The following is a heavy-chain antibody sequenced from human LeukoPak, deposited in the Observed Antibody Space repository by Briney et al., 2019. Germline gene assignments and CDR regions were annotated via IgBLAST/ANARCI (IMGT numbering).Heavy chain of an antibody. Sequence: GGSLRLSCAASGFTFSSYGMHWVRQAPGKGLEWVAFTRYDGNIKYYADSVKGRFTISRDNSKNTLYLQMNSLRAEDTALYYCARGLRYYGSGIYWYYFDYWGQGTLVTVSS. CDR3: ARGLRYYGSGIYWYYFDY. V-gene: IGHV3-30*02. D-gene: IGHD3-10*01. CDR2: TRYDGNIK. J-gene: IGHJ4*02. CDR1: GFTFSSYG.